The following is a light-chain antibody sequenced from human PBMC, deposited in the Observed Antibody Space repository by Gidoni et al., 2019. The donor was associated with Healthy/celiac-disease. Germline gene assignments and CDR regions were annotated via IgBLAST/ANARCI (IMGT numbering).Light chain of an antibody. J-gene: IGKJ4*01. CDR1: QSVSSTY. Sequence: MVLTQSPGTLSLSHGERATLSCRASQSVSSTYLAWYQQKPGQAPRLLIYGASSRATGIPDRFSGSGSGTDFTLTISRLEPEDFAVYYCQQYGSSPPGLTFGGGTKVEIK. V-gene: IGKV3-20*01. CDR2: GAS. CDR3: QQYGSSPPGLT.